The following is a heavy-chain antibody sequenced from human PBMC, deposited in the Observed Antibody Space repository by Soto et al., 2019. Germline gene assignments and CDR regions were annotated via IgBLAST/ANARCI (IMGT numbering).Heavy chain of an antibody. CDR3: XXXXXWFGAHPIDY. D-gene: IGHD3-10*01. V-gene: IGHV3-30*03. CDR1: GFTFSNYG. Sequence: QVQLVESGGGVVQPGGSLRLSCAASGFTFSNYGMHWVRQAPGKGLEWVAVISYDGSXXXYADXVKGRXTXXXXNSXXXXXXXXXXXXXXXXXXXXXXXXXXWFGAHPIDYWGQGTLVTVSS. J-gene: IGHJ4*02. CDR2: ISYDGSXX.